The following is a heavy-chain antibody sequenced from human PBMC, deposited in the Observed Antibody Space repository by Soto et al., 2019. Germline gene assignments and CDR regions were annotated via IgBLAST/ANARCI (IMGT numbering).Heavy chain of an antibody. CDR2: INPNSGGT. CDR3: ARGLITMVRGVLPDTNSLAY. V-gene: IGHV1-2*02. Sequence: GASVKVSCKASGYTFTGYYMHWVRQAPGQGLELMGWINPNSGGTNYAQKFQGRVTMTRDTSISTAYMELSRLRSDDTAVYYCARGLITMVRGVLPDTNSLAYWGQGTLVTVSS. D-gene: IGHD3-10*01. J-gene: IGHJ4*02. CDR1: GYTFTGYY.